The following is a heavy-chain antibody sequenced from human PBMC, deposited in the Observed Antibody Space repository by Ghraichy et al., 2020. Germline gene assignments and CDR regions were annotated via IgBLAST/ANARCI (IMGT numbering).Heavy chain of an antibody. D-gene: IGHD3-22*01. CDR2: IYYSGST. CDR3: ARDGPRYYYDSSGYYFGY. J-gene: IGHJ4*02. Sequence: SETLSLTCTVSGGSIRSSSYYWGWIRQPPGKGLEWIGSIYYSGSTYYNPSLKSRVTISVDTSKNQFSLKLSSVTAADTAVYYCARDGPRYYYDSSGYYFGYWGQGTLVTVSS. V-gene: IGHV4-39*07. CDR1: GGSIRSSSYY.